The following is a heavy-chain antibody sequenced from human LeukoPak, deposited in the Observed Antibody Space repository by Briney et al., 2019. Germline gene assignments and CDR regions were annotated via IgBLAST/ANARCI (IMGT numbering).Heavy chain of an antibody. CDR2: ISYDGSNK. J-gene: IGHJ6*03. Sequence: GGSLRLSCAASGFTFSSYAMHWVRQASGKGLEWVAVISYDGSNKYYADSVKGRFTISRDNSKNTLYLQMNSLRAEDTAVYYCARDKYYYYMDVWGKGTTVTVSS. CDR3: ARDKYYYYMDV. V-gene: IGHV3-30*01. CDR1: GFTFSSYA.